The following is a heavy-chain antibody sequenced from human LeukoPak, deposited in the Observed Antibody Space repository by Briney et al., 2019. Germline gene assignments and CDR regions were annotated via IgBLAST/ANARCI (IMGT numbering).Heavy chain of an antibody. Sequence: SQTLSLTCTVSGGSISSGSYYWSWIRQPAGKGLEWIGRIYTSGSTSYNPSLKSRVTISVDTSKNQFSLKLSSVTAADTAVYYCATDRNPKNMVRGAPTPNWFDPWGQGTLVTVSS. J-gene: IGHJ5*02. V-gene: IGHV4-61*02. CDR3: ATDRNPKNMVRGAPTPNWFDP. CDR1: GGSISSGSYY. D-gene: IGHD3-10*01. CDR2: IYTSGST.